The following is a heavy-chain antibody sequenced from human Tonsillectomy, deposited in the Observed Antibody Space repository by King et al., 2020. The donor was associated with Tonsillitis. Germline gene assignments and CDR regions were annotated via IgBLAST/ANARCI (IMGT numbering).Heavy chain of an antibody. Sequence: VQLVESGGGLVQPGGSLRLSCAASGFTFSSYWMSWVRQAPGKGLEWVANIKQDGSEKYYVDSVKCRFTISRDNAKNSLYLQMNSLRAEDTAVYYCARDQQYQLPYYGMDVWGQGTTVTVFS. CDR2: IKQDGSEK. CDR3: ARDQQYQLPYYGMDV. V-gene: IGHV3-7*03. CDR1: GFTFSSYW. J-gene: IGHJ6*02. D-gene: IGHD2-2*01.